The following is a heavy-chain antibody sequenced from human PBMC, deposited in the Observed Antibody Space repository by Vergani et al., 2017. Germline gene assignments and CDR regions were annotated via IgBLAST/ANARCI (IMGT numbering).Heavy chain of an antibody. Sequence: EVQLVESGGGLVQPGGSLRLSCVTSGFTFSSYSMKWVRQAPGKGLEWGSDIRSSSSTIYYADSVRGRFTISRDSGENSMYLQMNSLRVEDTAVYYCARGQPGYQALSSNWFDHWGQGTLVTVSS. D-gene: IGHD2-2*01. CDR3: ARGQPGYQALSSNWFDH. CDR2: IRSSSSTI. CDR1: GFTFSSYS. V-gene: IGHV3-48*01. J-gene: IGHJ5*02.